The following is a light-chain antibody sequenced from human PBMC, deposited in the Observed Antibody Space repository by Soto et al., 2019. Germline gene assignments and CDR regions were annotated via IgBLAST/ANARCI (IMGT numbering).Light chain of an antibody. Sequence: DIQMTQSPSSLSASVGDRVTITCRASQNIDTYLNWYLQKPGQAPKLLIYSAYSLQSGVSPRFSGDGSGTDFTLTISSLQPEDFATYYCQQHYITPWTFGQGTKVEIK. J-gene: IGKJ1*01. CDR2: SAY. V-gene: IGKV1-39*01. CDR3: QQHYITPWT. CDR1: QNIDTY.